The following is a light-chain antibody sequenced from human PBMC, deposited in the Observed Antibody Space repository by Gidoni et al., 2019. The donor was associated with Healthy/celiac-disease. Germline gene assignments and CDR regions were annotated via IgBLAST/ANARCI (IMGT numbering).Light chain of an antibody. V-gene: IGKV1-33*01. CDR3: QQYDTLPLT. CDR2: DAS. Sequence: DIQMTQSPSSLSASVGDRVTITCQASQDISNYLNWYQQKPGKAPKLLIYDASNLETGVPSRFSGSESGTDFTFTISSLQPEDIATYYCQQYDTLPLTFGQGTRLEIK. CDR1: QDISNY. J-gene: IGKJ5*01.